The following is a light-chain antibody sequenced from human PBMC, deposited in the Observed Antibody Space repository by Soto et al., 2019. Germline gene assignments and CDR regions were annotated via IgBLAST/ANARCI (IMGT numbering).Light chain of an antibody. CDR1: QSISSY. CDR3: QQSYSTPFG. CDR2: AAS. Sequence: DIQMTQSPSSLSASVGDRVTITCRARQSISSYLNWYQQKPGKAPKLLIYAASSLQSGVPSSFSGSGSGTDFTLTISSLQPEDFATYYCQQSYSTPFGFGPGTKVDIK. J-gene: IGKJ3*01. V-gene: IGKV1-39*01.